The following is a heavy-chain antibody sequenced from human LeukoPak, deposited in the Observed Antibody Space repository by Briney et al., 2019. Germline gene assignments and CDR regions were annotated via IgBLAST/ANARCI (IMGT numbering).Heavy chain of an antibody. CDR2: ISSSSSTI. CDR3: AREGGDNWNSDYYYYGMDV. J-gene: IGHJ6*02. D-gene: IGHD1-1*01. CDR1: GFTFSDYY. V-gene: IGHV3-11*01. Sequence: GGSLRLSCAASGFTFSDYYMSWIRQAPGKGLEWVSYISSSSSTIYYADSVKGRFTISRDNAKNSLYLQMNSLRAEDTAVYYCAREGGDNWNSDYYYYGMDVWGQGTTVTVSS.